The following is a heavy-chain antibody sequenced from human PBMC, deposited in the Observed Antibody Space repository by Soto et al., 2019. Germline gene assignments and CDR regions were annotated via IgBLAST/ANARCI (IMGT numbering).Heavy chain of an antibody. CDR1: GYTFTSYD. J-gene: IGHJ2*01. CDR3: ARGKRRITMVRGVNWYFDL. CDR2: MNPNSGNT. Sequence: QVQLVQSGAEVKKPGASVKVSCKASGYTFTSYDINWVRQATGQGLEWMGWMNPNSGNTGYAQKFRGRVTMTRNTSISTAYMELSSLRSEDTAVYYCARGKRRITMVRGVNWYFDLWGRGTLVTVSS. D-gene: IGHD3-10*01. V-gene: IGHV1-8*01.